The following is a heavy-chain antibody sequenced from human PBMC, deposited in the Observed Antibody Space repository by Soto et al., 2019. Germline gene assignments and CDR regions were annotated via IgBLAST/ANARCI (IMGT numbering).Heavy chain of an antibody. Sequence: EVQLLESGGGLVQPGGSLRLSCAVSGFTFGSYAMSWVRQAPGKGLEWVSGIGGSGGSTYYADSVKGRFTSSRDNSKNTFYLQMNSLRVEDTAVYYCAKAKYSGYDISLNFDYWGQGTLATVSS. CDR3: AKAKYSGYDISLNFDY. CDR2: IGGSGGST. D-gene: IGHD5-12*01. J-gene: IGHJ4*02. CDR1: GFTFGSYA. V-gene: IGHV3-23*01.